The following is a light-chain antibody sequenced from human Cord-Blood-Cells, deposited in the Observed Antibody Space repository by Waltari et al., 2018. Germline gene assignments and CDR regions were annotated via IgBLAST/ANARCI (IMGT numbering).Light chain of an antibody. V-gene: IGKV1-5*03. CDR2: KAS. CDR3: QQYNSCPLT. Sequence: DIQMTQSASTLSASVGDRVTITCRASQSISSWLAWYQQKPGKAPKLLIYKASSLESGVPSRFSGSGSGTEFTLTISSLQPDDFATYYCQQYNSCPLTFGGGTKVEIK. J-gene: IGKJ4*01. CDR1: QSISSW.